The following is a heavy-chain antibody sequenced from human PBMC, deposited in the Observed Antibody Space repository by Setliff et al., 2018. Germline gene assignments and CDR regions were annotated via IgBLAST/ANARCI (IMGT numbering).Heavy chain of an antibody. V-gene: IGHV4-38-2*01. CDR3: ARLLAGTGGFFYYGVDV. D-gene: IGHD6-19*01. CDR1: GYSISSGYY. J-gene: IGHJ6*02. Sequence: SETLSLTCAVSGYSISSGYYWGWIRQPPGKGLEWIGSIYHSGSTYYNPSLKSRVTISVDTSKNQFSLKLSSVTAADTAVYYCARLLAGTGGFFYYGVDVWGQGTTVTVSS. CDR2: IYHSGST.